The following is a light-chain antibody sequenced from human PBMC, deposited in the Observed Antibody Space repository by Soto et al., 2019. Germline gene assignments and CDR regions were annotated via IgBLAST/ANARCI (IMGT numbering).Light chain of an antibody. CDR2: AAS. J-gene: IGKJ4*01. V-gene: IGKV1-8*01. CDR1: QGISSY. Sequence: AIRMTQPPSSLSASTGDRVTITCRASQGISSYLAWYQQKPGKAPKLLIYAASTLQSGVPSRFSGSGSGTDFTLTISSLQPEDFGIYYCQQSYSNTPTFGGGTKVDIK. CDR3: QQSYSNTPT.